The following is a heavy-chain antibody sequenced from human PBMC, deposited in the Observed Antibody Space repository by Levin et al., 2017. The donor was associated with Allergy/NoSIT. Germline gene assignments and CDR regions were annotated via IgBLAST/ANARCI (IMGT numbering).Heavy chain of an antibody. CDR2: IYYSRGT. Sequence: SETLSLTCTVSGGSINSGAYFWTWIRQLPGKGLEWIGNIYYSRGTYYNPSLKSRVTMSVDTSKNLFSLTLTSVTAADTAVYCCARGPPDYYGLDVWGQGTTVTVSS. V-gene: IGHV4-31*03. D-gene: IGHD1-14*01. J-gene: IGHJ6*02. CDR3: ARGPPDYYGLDV. CDR1: GGSINSGAYF.